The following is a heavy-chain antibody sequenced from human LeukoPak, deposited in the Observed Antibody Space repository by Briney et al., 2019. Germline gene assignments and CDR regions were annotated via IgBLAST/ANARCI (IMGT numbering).Heavy chain of an antibody. CDR3: AKDDAWLRFGE. J-gene: IGHJ4*02. CDR2: ISPSGDIT. V-gene: IGHV3-23*01. D-gene: IGHD3-10*01. Sequence: GGTLRLSCAASGFTFSNHGMNWVRQAPGRGLEWVSGISPSGDITYYADSVKGRFTISRDNSKNMVYLQVISLTAEDTAVYYCAKDDAWLRFGEWSQGTLVTVSA. CDR1: GFTFSNHG.